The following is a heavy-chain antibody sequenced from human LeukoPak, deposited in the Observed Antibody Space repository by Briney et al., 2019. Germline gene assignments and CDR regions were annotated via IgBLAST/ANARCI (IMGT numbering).Heavy chain of an antibody. CDR2: IGAYTGNT. J-gene: IGHJ5*02. D-gene: IGHD6-13*01. CDR1: VDTFTSFG. CDR3: ARSHSSSSFHWFDP. Sequence: ASVKASCEASVDTFTSFGISWVRQAPGQGGEWMGGIGAYTGNTNYAQKRQGRVTMTTDTSTSTAYIELRRLRSDDTAVYYCARSHSSSSFHWFDPWGQGTLVTVSS. V-gene: IGHV1-18*01.